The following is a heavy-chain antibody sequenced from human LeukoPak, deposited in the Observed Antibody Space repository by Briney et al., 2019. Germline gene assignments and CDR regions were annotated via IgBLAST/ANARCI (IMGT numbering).Heavy chain of an antibody. CDR3: ARGGSYLSAFDI. V-gene: IGHV3-23*01. CDR1: GFTFSSYV. D-gene: IGHD1-26*01. Sequence: GGSLRLSCAVSGFTFSSYVMSWVRQAPGMGLEWVSTISGGGGKTYYSDAVKGRFTISRDNSKNTLYLQMNSLRAEDTAVYYCARGGSYLSAFDIWGQGTMVTVSS. CDR2: ISGGGGKT. J-gene: IGHJ3*02.